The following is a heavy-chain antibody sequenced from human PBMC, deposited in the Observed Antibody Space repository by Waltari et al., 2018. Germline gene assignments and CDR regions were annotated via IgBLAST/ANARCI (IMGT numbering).Heavy chain of an antibody. D-gene: IGHD3-10*01. V-gene: IGHV3-30*18. CDR2: IWYDGSNK. J-gene: IGHJ4*02. CDR3: AKGRGFGELLMHDY. CDR1: GFTFSSYG. Sequence: QVQLVESGGGVVQPGRSLRLSCAASGFTFSSYGMHWVRQAPGKGLEWLAVIWYDGSNKYYADSVKGRFTISRDNSKNTLYLQMNSLRAEDTAMYYCAKGRGFGELLMHDYWGQGTLVTVSS.